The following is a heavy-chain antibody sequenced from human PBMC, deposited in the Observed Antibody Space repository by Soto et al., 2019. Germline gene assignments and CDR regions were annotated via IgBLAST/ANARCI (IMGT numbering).Heavy chain of an antibody. V-gene: IGHV1-46*03. J-gene: IGHJ3*02. CDR1: GYTFTSYY. CDR2: INPSGGST. D-gene: IGHD3-16*02. CDR3: ARDPFGGVIAPNAFDI. Sequence: ASVKVSCKASGYTFTSYYMHWVRQAPGQGLEWMGIINPSGGSTSYAQKFQGRVTMTRDTSTSTVYMELSSLGSEDTAVYYCARDPFGGVIAPNAFDIWGQGTMVTVSS.